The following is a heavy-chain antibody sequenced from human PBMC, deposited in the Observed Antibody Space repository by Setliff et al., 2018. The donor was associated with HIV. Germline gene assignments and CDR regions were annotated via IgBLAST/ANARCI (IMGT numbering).Heavy chain of an antibody. CDR2: INFASGGT. V-gene: IGHV1-2*02. Sequence: GASVKVSCKASGYTFTDYYIHWVRQAPGQGLEWMGWINFASGGTNYAQNFQGRVTVTRDTSINTAYVELNSLKSDDTAVYYCARDYLHVFDIWGQGTMVTVSS. CDR3: ARDYLHVFDI. CDR1: GYTFTDYY. J-gene: IGHJ3*02.